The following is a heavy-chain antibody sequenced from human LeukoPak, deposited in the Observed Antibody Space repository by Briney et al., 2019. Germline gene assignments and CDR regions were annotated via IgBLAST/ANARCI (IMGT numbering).Heavy chain of an antibody. CDR1: GGSPCGYY. CDR2: TYHSGTT. CDR3: ARQRYTSGWGGRYYYYMDV. J-gene: IGHJ6*03. D-gene: IGHD6-19*01. V-gene: IGHV4-34*01. Sequence: ESLSLTCALYGGSPCGYYWSCICPRPGGRRWWSGETYHSGTTNYNPSLKSRVTISLDTSKNQFSLNLSSVTAADTAVYYCARQRYTSGWGGRYYYYMDVWGKGTTVTISS.